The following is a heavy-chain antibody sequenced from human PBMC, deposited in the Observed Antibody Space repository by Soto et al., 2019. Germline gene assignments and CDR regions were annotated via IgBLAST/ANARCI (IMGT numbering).Heavy chain of an antibody. Sequence: SETLSLTCTVSGGSISSYYWSWIRQPPGKGLEWIGYIYYSGSTNYNPSLKSRVTISVDTSKNQFSLKLSSVTAADTAVYYCARGQKIAVAGSWGQGTLVTVSS. CDR3: ARGQKIAVAGS. J-gene: IGHJ4*02. CDR1: GGSISSYY. D-gene: IGHD6-19*01. V-gene: IGHV4-59*01. CDR2: IYYSGST.